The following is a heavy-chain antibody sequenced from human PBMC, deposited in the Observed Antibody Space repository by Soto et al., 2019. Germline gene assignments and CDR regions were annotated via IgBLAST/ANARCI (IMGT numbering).Heavy chain of an antibody. Sequence: QVQLQESGPGLVKPSQTLSLTCTVSGGSISSGGYYWSWIRQHPGKGLEWIGYIYYSGSTYYNPALKSRVTRSVYTSKNQFSLKLRSVTAADTAEYYCARDYGSGDDYYGMDVWGQGTTVTVSS. CDR3: ARDYGSGDDYYGMDV. CDR2: IYYSGST. V-gene: IGHV4-31*03. D-gene: IGHD3-10*01. CDR1: GGSISSGGYY. J-gene: IGHJ6*02.